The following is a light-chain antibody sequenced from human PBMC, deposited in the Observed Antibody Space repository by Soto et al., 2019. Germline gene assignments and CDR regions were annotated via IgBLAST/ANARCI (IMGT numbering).Light chain of an antibody. Sequence: IVLTQSPATLSLSPGEGATLSCRASQSVGSYLGWYQQKPGQAPRLLIYDASNRATGIPPRFSGSGSGTDFTLTMSSLEPEDFAVYYCQQRSNWPPITFGQGTRREIK. CDR3: QQRSNWPPIT. J-gene: IGKJ5*01. V-gene: IGKV3-11*01. CDR2: DAS. CDR1: QSVGSY.